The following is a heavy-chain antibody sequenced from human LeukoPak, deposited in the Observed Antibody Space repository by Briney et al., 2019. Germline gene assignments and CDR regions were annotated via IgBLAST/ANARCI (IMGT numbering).Heavy chain of an antibody. V-gene: IGHV3-23*01. Sequence: GGSLRLSCAASGFTFSSYGIVWVRQASGKGLEWVSGISPSGGTTYYVDSVKGRFTISRDNSKNTVYLQMSSLRVDDTAVYYCAKAQGYLDYWGQGTLATVSS. CDR2: ISPSGGTT. CDR1: GFTFSSYG. J-gene: IGHJ4*02. CDR3: AKAQGYLDY.